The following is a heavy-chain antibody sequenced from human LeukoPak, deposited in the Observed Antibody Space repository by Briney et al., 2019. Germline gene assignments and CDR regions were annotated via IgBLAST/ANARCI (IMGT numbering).Heavy chain of an antibody. Sequence: GASVKVSCKASGGTFSSYAISWVRQAPGQGLEWMGGIIPIFGTANYAQKFQGRVTITADESTSTAYMELSSLRSEHTAVCYCARSQWLVKDWFDPWGQGTLVTVSS. D-gene: IGHD6-19*01. CDR3: ARSQWLVKDWFDP. CDR2: IIPIFGTA. V-gene: IGHV1-69*13. CDR1: GGTFSSYA. J-gene: IGHJ5*02.